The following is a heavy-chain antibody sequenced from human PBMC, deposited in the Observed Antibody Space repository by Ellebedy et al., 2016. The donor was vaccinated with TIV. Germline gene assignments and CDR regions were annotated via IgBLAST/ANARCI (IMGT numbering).Heavy chain of an antibody. CDR2: VSHSGDT. CDR3: ARGPTDTAKYSYYGMDV. V-gene: IGHV4-59*01. CDR1: DGSISTYY. D-gene: IGHD5-18*01. Sequence: PGGSLRLSCTVSDGSISTYYWSWIRQPPGKGLEWIGSVSHSGDTKYSPSLKSRVTMSVDTSKRQISLKLTSVSAADTAVYYCARGPTDTAKYSYYGMDVWGQGTTVIVSS. J-gene: IGHJ6*02.